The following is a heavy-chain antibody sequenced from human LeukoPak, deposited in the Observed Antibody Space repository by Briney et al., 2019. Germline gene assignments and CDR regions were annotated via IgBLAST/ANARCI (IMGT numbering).Heavy chain of an antibody. CDR2: INTNGITT. J-gene: IGHJ4*02. D-gene: IGHD3-10*01. V-gene: IGHV3-64*05. CDR3: VKGVGGVITLATDY. CDR1: GFTFSTYA. Sequence: GGSLRLSCAASGFTFSTYAMHWVRQAPGKGLEYVSAINTNGITTYYADSRKGRVTISRENSKSTLYVQMGSLRAEDTAVYYCVKGVGGVITLATDYWGQGTLVTVSS.